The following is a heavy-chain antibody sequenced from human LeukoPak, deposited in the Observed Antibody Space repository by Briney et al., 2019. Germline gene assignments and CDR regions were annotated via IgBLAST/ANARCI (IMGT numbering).Heavy chain of an antibody. CDR3: AKAKVDGYNTDAFDI. V-gene: IGHV3-30*02. Sequence: GGSLRLSCAASGFTFSSYGMHWVRQAPGKGLEWVAFIRYDGSNKYYADFVKGRFTISRDNSKNTLYLQMNSLRAEDTAVYYCAKAKVDGYNTDAFDIWGQGTMVTVSS. D-gene: IGHD5-24*01. J-gene: IGHJ3*02. CDR1: GFTFSSYG. CDR2: IRYDGSNK.